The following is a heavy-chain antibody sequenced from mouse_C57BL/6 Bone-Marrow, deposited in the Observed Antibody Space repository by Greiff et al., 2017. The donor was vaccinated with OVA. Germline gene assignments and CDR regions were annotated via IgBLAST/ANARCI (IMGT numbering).Heavy chain of an antibody. Sequence: EVQLQQSGPELVKPGASVKISCKASGYTFTDYYMNWVKQSHGKSLEWIGDINPNNGGTSYNQKFKGKATLTVDKSSSTAYMELRSLTSEDSAVYYCAREKGSYGFAYWGQGTLVTVSA. J-gene: IGHJ3*01. CDR1: GYTFTDYY. V-gene: IGHV1-26*01. D-gene: IGHD1-1*02. CDR2: INPNNGGT. CDR3: AREKGSYGFAY.